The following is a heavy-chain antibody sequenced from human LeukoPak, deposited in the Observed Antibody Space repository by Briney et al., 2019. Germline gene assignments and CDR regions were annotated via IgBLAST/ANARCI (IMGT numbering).Heavy chain of an antibody. CDR1: GYTFTSYY. V-gene: IGHV1-46*01. J-gene: IGHJ6*03. CDR3: ARRTYYYDSSGYYPYYYYYMDV. Sequence: ASVKVSCKASGYTFTSYYMHWVRQAPGQGLEWMGIINPSGGSTSYAQKFQGRVTMTRDMSTSTVYMELSSLRSEDTAVYYCARRTYYYDSSGYYPYYYYYMDVWGKGTTVTVSS. CDR2: INPSGGST. D-gene: IGHD3-22*01.